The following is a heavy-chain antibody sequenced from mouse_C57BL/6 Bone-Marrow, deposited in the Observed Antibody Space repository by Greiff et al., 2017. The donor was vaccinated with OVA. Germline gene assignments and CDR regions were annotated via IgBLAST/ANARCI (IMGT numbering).Heavy chain of an antibody. CDR2: IDPSDSET. V-gene: IGHV1-52*01. D-gene: IGHD1-1*02. CDR3: ARGGGRAGFDY. Sequence: QVQLKQPGAELVRPGSSVKLSCKASGYTFTSYWMHWVKQRPIQGLEWIGNIDPSDSETHYNQKFKDKATLTVDKSSSTAYMQLSSLTSEDSAVYYCARGGGRAGFDYWGQGTTLTVSS. CDR1: GYTFTSYW. J-gene: IGHJ2*01.